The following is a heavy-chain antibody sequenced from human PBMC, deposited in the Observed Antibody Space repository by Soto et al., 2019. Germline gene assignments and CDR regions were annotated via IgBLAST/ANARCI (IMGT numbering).Heavy chain of an antibody. CDR1: DVTFTSCG. V-gene: IGHV1-8*01. CDR2: MNPNSGNT. J-gene: IGHJ3*02. Sequence: GASVEVCWKPSDVTFTSCGIRWPRQNPDLVLEWMGWMNPNSGNTGYAQKFQGRVTMTRNTSISTAYMELSSLRSEDTAVYYCASVRPLGATRGVNAFDIWGQGKMVNGS. D-gene: IGHD1-26*01. CDR3: ASVRPLGATRGVNAFDI.